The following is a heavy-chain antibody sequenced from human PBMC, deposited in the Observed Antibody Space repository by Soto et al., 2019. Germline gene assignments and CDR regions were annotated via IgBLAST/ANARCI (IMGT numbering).Heavy chain of an antibody. D-gene: IGHD3-10*01. CDR3: AVTGYSYGSGSNEGVDY. J-gene: IGHJ4*02. CDR2: IIPILGIA. CDR1: GGTFSSYT. V-gene: IGHV1-69*02. Sequence: QVQLVQSGAEVKKPGSSVKVSCKASGGTFSSYTISWVRQAPGQGLEWMGRIIPILGIANYAQKFQGRVTITADKATSTGYMELSSLRSEDTAVYYCAVTGYSYGSGSNEGVDYWGQGTLVTVSS.